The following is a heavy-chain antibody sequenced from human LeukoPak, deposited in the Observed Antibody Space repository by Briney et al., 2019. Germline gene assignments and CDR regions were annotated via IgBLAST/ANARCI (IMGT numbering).Heavy chain of an antibody. CDR1: GGSISSKNYF. J-gene: IGHJ4*02. CDR2: IYDSGST. V-gene: IGHV4-39*07. CDR3: ARKENVYYYFDY. Sequence: SETLSLTCTVSGGSISSKNYFWGWIRQPPGKGLEWIGSIYDSGSTYYNPSLKSRVTISVDTSKNQFSLKLSSVTAVDTAVYYCARKENVYYYFDYWGQGTLVTVSS. D-gene: IGHD3-10*01.